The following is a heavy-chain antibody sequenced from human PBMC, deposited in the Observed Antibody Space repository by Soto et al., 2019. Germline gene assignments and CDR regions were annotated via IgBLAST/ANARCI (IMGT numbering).Heavy chain of an antibody. CDR3: AKSKWIKLWPAP. Sequence: EVQLLESGGGLVQPGGSLRLSCAASGFTFSTYAMIWVRQAPGKGLEWVSLISGNGASAHYADSVKGRFTVSRDNSNNTLHLQMNNLRAEDPALYYCAKSKWIKLWPAPGGQGNQGNGSS. V-gene: IGHV3-23*01. CDR2: ISGNGASA. J-gene: IGHJ4*02. D-gene: IGHD5-18*01. CDR1: GFTFSTYA.